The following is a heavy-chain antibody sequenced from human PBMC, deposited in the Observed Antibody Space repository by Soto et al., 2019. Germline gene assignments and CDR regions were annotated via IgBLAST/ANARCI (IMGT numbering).Heavy chain of an antibody. Sequence: PGGSLRLSCAASGFTFSHAWMNWVRQAPGKGLEWVGRIKSKTDGETIDYAAPVNGRFTISRDDSKNTLYLQMNSLKTEDTAVYYCTRHRIIWANHMTTVISNDGFDIWGQGTMVTVSS. J-gene: IGHJ3*02. CDR3: TRHRIIWANHMTTVISNDGFDI. V-gene: IGHV3-15*07. D-gene: IGHD4-17*01. CDR2: IKSKTDGETI. CDR1: GFTFSHAW.